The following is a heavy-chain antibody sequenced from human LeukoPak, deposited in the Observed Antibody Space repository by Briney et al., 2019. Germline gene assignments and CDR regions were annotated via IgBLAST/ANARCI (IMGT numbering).Heavy chain of an antibody. Sequence: PGGSLRLSCAASGFTFSNYWMSWVRQPPGKGLEWVANIKHDGSEKYCVDSVEGRFTISRDNAKNSLHLQTNSLRAEDTALYYCARGPAASANYMDVWGKGTTVTVSS. D-gene: IGHD2-2*01. CDR3: ARGPAASANYMDV. V-gene: IGHV3-7*03. J-gene: IGHJ6*03. CDR1: GFTFSNYW. CDR2: IKHDGSEK.